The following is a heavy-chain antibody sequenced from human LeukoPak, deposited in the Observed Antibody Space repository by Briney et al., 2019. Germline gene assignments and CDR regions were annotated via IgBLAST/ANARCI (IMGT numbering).Heavy chain of an antibody. CDR3: ARELAAAGTSPRLTDY. V-gene: IGHV4-34*01. CDR2: INHSGST. Sequence: KPSESLSLTCAVYGGSFSGYYWSWIRQPPGKGLEWVGEINHSGSTNYNPSLKSRVTISLDTSKNQFSLKLSSVAAADTAVYYCARELAAAGTSPRLTDYWGQGTLVTVSS. D-gene: IGHD6-13*01. J-gene: IGHJ4*02. CDR1: GGSFSGYY.